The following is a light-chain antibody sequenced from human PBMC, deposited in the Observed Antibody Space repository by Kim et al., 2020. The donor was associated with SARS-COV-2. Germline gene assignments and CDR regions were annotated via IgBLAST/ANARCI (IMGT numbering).Light chain of an antibody. CDR2: YDS. Sequence: SYELTQPPSVSVAPGKTARITCGGNNMGSKSVHWCQQKPGQAPVLVIYYDSDRPSGIPERFSGSNSGNTATLTISRVEAGDEADYYCQVWDSSSDHPVFGGGTQLTVL. J-gene: IGLJ3*02. V-gene: IGLV3-21*04. CDR3: QVWDSSSDHPV. CDR1: NMGSKS.